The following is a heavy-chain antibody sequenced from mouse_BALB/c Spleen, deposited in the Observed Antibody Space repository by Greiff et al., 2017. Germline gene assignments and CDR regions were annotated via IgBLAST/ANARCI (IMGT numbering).Heavy chain of an antibody. CDR2: INPSNGGT. CDR1: GYTFTSYY. Sequence: QVQLQQSGAELVKPGASVKLSCKASGYTFTSYYMYWVKQRPGQGLEWIGEINPSNGGTNFNEKFKSKATLTVDKSSSTAYMQLSSLTSEDSAVYYCTRGGSCWYFDVWGAGTTVTVSS. CDR3: TRGGSCWYFDV. V-gene: IGHV1S81*02. J-gene: IGHJ1*01.